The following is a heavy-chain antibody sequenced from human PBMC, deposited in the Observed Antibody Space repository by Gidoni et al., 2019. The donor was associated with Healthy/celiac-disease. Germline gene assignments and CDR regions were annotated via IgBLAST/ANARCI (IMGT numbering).Heavy chain of an antibody. J-gene: IGHJ6*02. D-gene: IGHD1-1*01. CDR3: TSFQLPPLYYYGMDV. Sequence: EVQLVESGGGLVQPGGSLKLSCAASGFTFSGSAMHWVRQASGKGLEWVGRIRSKANSYATAYAASVKGRFTISRDDSKNTAYLQMNSLKTEDTAVYYCTSFQLPPLYYYGMDVWGQGTTVTVSS. V-gene: IGHV3-73*02. CDR2: IRSKANSYAT. CDR1: GFTFSGSA.